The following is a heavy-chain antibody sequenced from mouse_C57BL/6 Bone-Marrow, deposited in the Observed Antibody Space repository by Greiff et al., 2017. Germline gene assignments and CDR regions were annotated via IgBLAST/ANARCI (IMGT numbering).Heavy chain of an antibody. D-gene: IGHD2-4*01. Sequence: QVQLQQPGAELVRPGTSVKLSCKASGYTFTSYWMPWVKQRPGQGLEWIGVIDPSDSYTNYNQKFKGKATLTVDTSSSTAYMQLSSLTSEDSAVSYCARDYDDDGAWFAYWGQGTLVTVSA. V-gene: IGHV1-59*01. CDR1: GYTFTSYW. CDR2: IDPSDSYT. CDR3: ARDYDDDGAWFAY. J-gene: IGHJ3*01.